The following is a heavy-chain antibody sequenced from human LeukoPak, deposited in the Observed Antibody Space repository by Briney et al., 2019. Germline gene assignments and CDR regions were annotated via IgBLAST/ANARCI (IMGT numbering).Heavy chain of an antibody. CDR3: ARGREYYDSSGYSFDY. V-gene: IGHV1-69*05. CDR2: IIPIFGTA. J-gene: IGHJ4*02. CDR1: GGTFSSYA. D-gene: IGHD3-22*01. Sequence: ASVKVSCKASGGTFSSYAISWVRQAPGQGLEWMGGIIPIFGTANYAQKFQGRVTMTRDTSTSTVYMELSSLRSEDTAVYYCARGREYYDSSGYSFDYWGQGTLVTVSS.